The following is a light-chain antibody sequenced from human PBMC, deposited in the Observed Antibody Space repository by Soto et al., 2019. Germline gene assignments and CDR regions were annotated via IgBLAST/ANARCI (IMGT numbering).Light chain of an antibody. Sequence: EIVLTQSPATLSLSPGERATLSCRASQSVSSYLAWYQQKPGQAPRLLIYDASNRATGIPARFSGSGSGTDFTLSISSLEPEDFAVYYCQQRSNWPLTFGGFTKVEIK. J-gene: IGKJ4*01. CDR3: QQRSNWPLT. CDR1: QSVSSY. V-gene: IGKV3-11*01. CDR2: DAS.